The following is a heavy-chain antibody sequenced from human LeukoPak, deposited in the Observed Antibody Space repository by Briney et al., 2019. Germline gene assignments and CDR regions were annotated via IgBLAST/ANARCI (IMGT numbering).Heavy chain of an antibody. CDR3: ARAGIAAAGKRFSWFDP. CDR1: GGSISSYH. J-gene: IGHJ5*02. D-gene: IGHD6-13*01. Sequence: SETLSLTCTVSGGSISSYHWSWIRQPPGKGLEWIGEINHSGSTNYNPSLKSRVTISVDTSKNQFSLKLSSVTAADTAVYYCARAGIAAAGKRFSWFDPWGQGTLVTVSS. V-gene: IGHV4-34*01. CDR2: INHSGST.